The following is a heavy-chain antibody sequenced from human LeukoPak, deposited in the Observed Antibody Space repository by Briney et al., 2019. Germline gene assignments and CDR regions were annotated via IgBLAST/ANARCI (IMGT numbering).Heavy chain of an antibody. J-gene: IGHJ3*02. CDR3: ARHIRSIAARPHAFDI. Sequence: SETLSLTCTVSDGSISSSSYYWGWIRQPPGKGLEWIGSIYYSGSTYYNPSLKSRVTISVDTSKNQFSLKLSSVTAADTAVYYCARHIRSIAARPHAFDIWGQGTMVTVSS. CDR1: DGSISSSSYY. CDR2: IYYSGST. V-gene: IGHV4-39*01. D-gene: IGHD6-6*01.